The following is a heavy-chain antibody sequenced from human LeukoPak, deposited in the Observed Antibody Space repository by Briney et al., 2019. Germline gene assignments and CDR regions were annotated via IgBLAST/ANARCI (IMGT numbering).Heavy chain of an antibody. Sequence: GGSLRLSCAASGFTVNNNYITWVRQAPGKGLEWVSVIYSGGATNHADSVRGRLIISRDNSKNTVYLQMNSLRANDTAVYYCARGGRLQFPIRSYYYMDVWGNGTTVTVSS. CDR3: ARGGRLQFPIRSYYYMDV. D-gene: IGHD5-24*01. CDR1: GFTVNNNY. V-gene: IGHV3-66*01. CDR2: IYSGGAT. J-gene: IGHJ6*03.